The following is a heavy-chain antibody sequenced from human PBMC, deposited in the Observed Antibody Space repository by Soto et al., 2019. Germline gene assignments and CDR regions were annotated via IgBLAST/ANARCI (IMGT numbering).Heavy chain of an antibody. CDR2: ISGSGGST. Sequence: GGSLRLSCAASGFTFSSYAMSWVRQAPGKGLEWVSAISGSGGSTYYADSVKGRFTISRDNSKNTLYLQMNSLRAEDTAVYYCAKSYARSGYYEEYYYYYMDVWGKGTTVTVSS. CDR1: GFTFSSYA. V-gene: IGHV3-23*01. CDR3: AKSYARSGYYEEYYYYYMDV. D-gene: IGHD3-3*01. J-gene: IGHJ6*03.